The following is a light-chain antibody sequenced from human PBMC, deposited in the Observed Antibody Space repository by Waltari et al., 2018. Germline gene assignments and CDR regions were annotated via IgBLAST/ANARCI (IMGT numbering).Light chain of an antibody. CDR2: QAS. J-gene: IGKJ1*01. CDR3: QQHNNSWT. CDR1: QSVANR. V-gene: IGKV1-5*03. Sequence: DIRMTQSPSTLSASVGDKVTITCRASQSVANRVAWYRQKPGEAPKVLIYQASTLETGVPSRFSGSGSGTEFTLTISRLQPDDFARYYCQQHNNSWTFGQGTTVEVK.